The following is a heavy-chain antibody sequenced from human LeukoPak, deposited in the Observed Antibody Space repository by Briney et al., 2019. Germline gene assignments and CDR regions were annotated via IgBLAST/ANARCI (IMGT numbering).Heavy chain of an antibody. Sequence: GESLKISCKGSGYNFTSYWIGWVRQMPGKGLEWMGIIYPGDSDTRYSPSFQGQVTISADKSISTAYLQWSSLRASDTAMHYCARGVEMATLNAFDIWGQGQWSPSLQ. CDR2: IYPGDSDT. V-gene: IGHV5-51*01. CDR3: ARGVEMATLNAFDI. J-gene: IGHJ3*02. D-gene: IGHD5-24*01. CDR1: GYNFTSYW.